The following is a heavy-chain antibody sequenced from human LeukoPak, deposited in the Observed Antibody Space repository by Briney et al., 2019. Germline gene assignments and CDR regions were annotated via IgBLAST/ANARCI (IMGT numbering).Heavy chain of an antibody. D-gene: IGHD6-19*01. J-gene: IGHJ4*02. Sequence: PGGPLRLSCVASGFTFSHSWMTWVRQAPGKGLEWVGHIKEDGSSQNYADSVKGQFTISRDNAKSSLHLQMNGLRAEDTAMYYCVKDSGWFHFDSWGQGTLVTVSS. CDR3: VKDSGWFHFDS. CDR1: GFTFSHSW. CDR2: IKEDGSSQ. V-gene: IGHV3-7*03.